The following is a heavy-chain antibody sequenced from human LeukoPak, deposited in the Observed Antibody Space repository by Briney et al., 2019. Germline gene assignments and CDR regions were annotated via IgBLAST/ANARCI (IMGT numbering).Heavy chain of an antibody. CDR3: AKDLYGSGSYYDY. CDR1: GFTFDDYA. Sequence: GRSLRLSCAASGFTFDDYAMHWVRQAPGKGLEWVSGISWNSGSIGYADSVKGRFTISRDNAKNSLYLQMNSLRAEDTALYYCAKDLYGSGSYYDYWGQGTLVTVSS. V-gene: IGHV3-9*01. CDR2: ISWNSGSI. D-gene: IGHD3-10*01. J-gene: IGHJ4*02.